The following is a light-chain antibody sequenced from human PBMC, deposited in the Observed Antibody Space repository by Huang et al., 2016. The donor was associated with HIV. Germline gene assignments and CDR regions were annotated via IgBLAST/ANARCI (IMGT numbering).Light chain of an antibody. CDR1: QSLLHSNGYNY. CDR3: MQALQTRLS. J-gene: IGKJ4*01. CDR2: LGS. Sequence: DIVMTQSPLFLPVTPGEPASISCRSSQSLLHSNGYNYLNWYLQKPGQSPQLLIYLGSNRASGVPDRCSGSGSGTDFTLKISRVEAEDVGVYYCMQALQTRLSFGGGTKVEIK. V-gene: IGKV2-28*01.